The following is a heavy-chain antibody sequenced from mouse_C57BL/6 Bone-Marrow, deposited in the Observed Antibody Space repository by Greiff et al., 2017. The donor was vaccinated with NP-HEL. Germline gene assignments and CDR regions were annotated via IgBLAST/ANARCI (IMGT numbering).Heavy chain of an antibody. CDR2: IDPETGGT. V-gene: IGHV1-15*01. J-gene: IGHJ3*01. CDR3: TSRQLRLRAWFAY. CDR1: GYTFTDYE. D-gene: IGHD3-2*02. Sequence: QVQLQQSGAELVRPGASVTLSCKASGYTFTDYEMHWVKQTPVHGLEWIGAIDPETGGTAYNQKFKGKAILTADKSSSTAYMALRSLTSEDSAVYYCTSRQLRLRAWFAYWGQGTLVTVSA.